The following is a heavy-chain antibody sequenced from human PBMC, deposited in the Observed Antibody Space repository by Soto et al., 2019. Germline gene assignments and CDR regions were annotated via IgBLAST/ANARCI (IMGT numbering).Heavy chain of an antibody. CDR1: GYTFTSHY. Sequence: ASVKVSCKTSGYTFTSHYIHWVRQAPGQGLEWMAIINPGGGSTSYAQEFQGRVTMTRDTSTSTVYMELTSLRSEDTAVYYCALWRGYISSSTTDFWSGPFDNWGQGTLVTVSS. CDR3: ALWRGYISSSTTDFWSGPFDN. J-gene: IGHJ4*02. V-gene: IGHV1-46*03. D-gene: IGHD3-3*01. CDR2: INPGGGST.